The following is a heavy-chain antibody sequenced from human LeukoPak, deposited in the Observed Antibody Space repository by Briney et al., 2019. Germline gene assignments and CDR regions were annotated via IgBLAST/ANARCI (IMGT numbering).Heavy chain of an antibody. J-gene: IGHJ3*02. Sequence: PSETLSLTCAVYGGSFSGYYWSWIRQPPGKGLEWLGEINHSGSTNYNPSLKSRVTISVDTSKNQFSLKLSSVTAADTAVYYCARGHPSDIVVVPAAAHNHAFDIWGQGTMVTVSS. CDR1: GGSFSGYY. D-gene: IGHD2-2*01. CDR3: ARGHPSDIVVVPAAAHNHAFDI. CDR2: INHSGST. V-gene: IGHV4-34*01.